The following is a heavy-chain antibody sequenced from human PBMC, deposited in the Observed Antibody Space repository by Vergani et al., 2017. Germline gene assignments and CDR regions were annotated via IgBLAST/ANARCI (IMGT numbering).Heavy chain of an antibody. J-gene: IGHJ4*02. CDR1: GFTFNNYG. CDR2: ISINGGST. Sequence: VQLVESGGGVVQSGRSLRLSCAASGFTFNNYGMHWVRQAPGKGLEYVSAISINGGSTYYADSVKGRFTISRDNSKNTLYLQMSSLRTEDTAVYYCARKLVDFWSGYFDSWGQGTLVTVSS. D-gene: IGHD3-3*01. CDR3: ARKLVDFWSGYFDS. V-gene: IGHV3-64D*06.